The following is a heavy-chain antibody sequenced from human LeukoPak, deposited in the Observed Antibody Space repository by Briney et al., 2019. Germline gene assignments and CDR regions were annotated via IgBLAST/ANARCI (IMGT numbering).Heavy chain of an antibody. CDR3: ASPHPSKYSSSYYGFDY. D-gene: IGHD6-13*01. CDR2: INHSGST. J-gene: IGHJ4*02. CDR1: GGSFSGYY. Sequence: SETLSLTCAVYGGSFSGYYWSWIRQPPGKGLEWIGEINHSGSTNYNPSLKSRDTMSVDTSKNQFSLKLSSVTAADTAVYYCASPHPSKYSSSYYGFDYWGQGTLVTVSS. V-gene: IGHV4-34*01.